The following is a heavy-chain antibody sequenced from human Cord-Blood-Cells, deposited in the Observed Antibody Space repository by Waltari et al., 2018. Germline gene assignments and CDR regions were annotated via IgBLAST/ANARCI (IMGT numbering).Heavy chain of an antibody. V-gene: IGHV1-8*03. D-gene: IGHD3-3*01. J-gene: IGHJ5*02. Sequence: VQLVQSGAEGTKPGASVKVSCTAAGYTFTRYAINWVRPATGQGLEWMGWMNPNSGNTGYAQKFQGRVTITRNTSISTAYMELSSLRSEDTAVYYCARGVYYDFWSGYNWFDPWGQGTLVTVSS. CDR2: MNPNSGNT. CDR3: ARGVYYDFWSGYNWFDP. CDR1: GYTFTRYA.